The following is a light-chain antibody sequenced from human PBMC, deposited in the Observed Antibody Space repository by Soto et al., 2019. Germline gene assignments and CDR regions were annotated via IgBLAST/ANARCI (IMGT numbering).Light chain of an antibody. J-gene: IGKJ3*01. CDR2: DAS. Sequence: EIVLTQSPATLSLSPGERATLSCRASQSVSSYLAWYQQKPGQAPRLLIYDASNRATGIPARFSGSGSGTDFTLTISSLEPEEFAVYYCQQRSNWPPAFGPGTKGDI. CDR3: QQRSNWPPA. CDR1: QSVSSY. V-gene: IGKV3-11*01.